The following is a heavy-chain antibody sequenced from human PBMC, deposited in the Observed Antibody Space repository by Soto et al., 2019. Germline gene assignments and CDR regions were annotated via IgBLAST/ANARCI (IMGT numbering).Heavy chain of an antibody. Sequence: PGGSLRLSCAASGFTFSSYAMRWVRQAPGKGLEWVAVISYDGSNKYYADSVKGRFTISRDNSKNTLYLQMNSLRAEDTAVYYCARVGRITIFGVVPTPVGLDVWGQGTTVTVSS. CDR2: ISYDGSNK. D-gene: IGHD3-3*01. J-gene: IGHJ6*02. V-gene: IGHV3-30-3*01. CDR1: GFTFSSYA. CDR3: ARVGRITIFGVVPTPVGLDV.